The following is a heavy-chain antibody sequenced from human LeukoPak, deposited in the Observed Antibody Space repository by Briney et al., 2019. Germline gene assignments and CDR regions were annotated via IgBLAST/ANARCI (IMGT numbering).Heavy chain of an antibody. CDR2: INHSGST. Sequence: KPSETLSLTCAVYGGSFSGYYWSWIRQPPGKGLEWIGEINHSGSTNYNPSLKSRVTISVDTSKNQFSLKLSSVTAADTAVYYCAYETYYDILTGYSLVGYWGQGTLVTVSS. CDR1: GGSFSGYY. D-gene: IGHD3-9*01. J-gene: IGHJ4*02. CDR3: AYETYYDILTGYSLVGY. V-gene: IGHV4-34*01.